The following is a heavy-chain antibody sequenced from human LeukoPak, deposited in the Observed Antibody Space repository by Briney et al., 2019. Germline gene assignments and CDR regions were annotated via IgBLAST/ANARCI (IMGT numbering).Heavy chain of an antibody. Sequence: GSLRLSCGASGFTFNNAWMNWVRQAPGKGLEWIGEINHSGSTNYNPSLKSRVTISVDTSKNQFSLKLSSVTAADTAVYYCANAVSRVGDYWGQGTLVTVSS. J-gene: IGHJ4*02. D-gene: IGHD3-3*01. CDR1: GFTFNNAW. CDR3: ANAVSRVGDY. CDR2: INHSGST. V-gene: IGHV4-34*08.